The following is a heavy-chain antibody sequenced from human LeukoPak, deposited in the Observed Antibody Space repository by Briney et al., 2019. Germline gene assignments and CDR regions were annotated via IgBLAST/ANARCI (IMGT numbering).Heavy chain of an antibody. CDR2: ISSDGTTE. CDR3: ARGRDSRSFIIDY. CDR1: GFTFASYA. Sequence: GGSLRLSCAGSGFTFASYAVHWVRQAPGKRLEWVAFISSDGTTEHYRDSVKGRFTLSRDNSKNTVSLQMNSLATEDTAVYYCARGRDSRSFIIDYWGQGTLVTVSS. V-gene: IGHV3-30-3*01. D-gene: IGHD3-10*01. J-gene: IGHJ4*02.